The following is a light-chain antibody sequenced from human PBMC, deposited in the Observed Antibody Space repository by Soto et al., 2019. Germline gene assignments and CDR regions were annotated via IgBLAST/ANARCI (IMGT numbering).Light chain of an antibody. J-gene: IGLJ3*02. V-gene: IGLV2-8*01. Sequence: QSALTQPPSASGSPGQSVTISCTGTSTDVGGYNYVSWYQQHPGKAPKLLIHDVSKRPSGVPDRFSGSKSGNAASLTVSGRQDEEEDDYYYGSYAGSKRVVFGGGTKLTVL. CDR2: DVS. CDR1: STDVGGYNY. CDR3: GSYAGSKRVV.